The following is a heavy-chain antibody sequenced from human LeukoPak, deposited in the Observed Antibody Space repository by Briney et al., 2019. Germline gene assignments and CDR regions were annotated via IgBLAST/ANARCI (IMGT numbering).Heavy chain of an antibody. Sequence: ASVKVSCKASGGTFSSYAISWVRQAPGQGLEWMGGIIPIFGTANYAQKFQGRVTITADEPTSTAYMELSSLRSEDTAVYYCARDRAIVATNYFDYWGQGTLVTVSS. CDR1: GGTFSSYA. CDR2: IIPIFGTA. D-gene: IGHD5-12*01. V-gene: IGHV1-69*01. J-gene: IGHJ4*02. CDR3: ARDRAIVATNYFDY.